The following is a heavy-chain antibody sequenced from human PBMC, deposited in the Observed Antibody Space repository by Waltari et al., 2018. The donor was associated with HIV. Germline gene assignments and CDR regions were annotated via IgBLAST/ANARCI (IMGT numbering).Heavy chain of an antibody. J-gene: IGHJ4*02. D-gene: IGHD1-26*01. Sequence: EIQLFESGGGLVQPGGSLILSCAASGFIFDNHGMRWVRQAPGKGLEWVSAIGGIGATIYYADSVKGRFTVSRDNSKNTLYLQMHSLRVEDTAVYYCTKLTDSATTDWGQGTPVTVSS. V-gene: IGHV3-23*01. CDR2: IGGIGATI. CDR1: GFIFDNHG. CDR3: TKLTDSATTD.